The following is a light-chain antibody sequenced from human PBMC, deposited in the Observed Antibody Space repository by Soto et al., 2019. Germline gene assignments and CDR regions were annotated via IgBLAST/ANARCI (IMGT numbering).Light chain of an antibody. CDR1: SSDVGGYNY. J-gene: IGLJ2*01. V-gene: IGLV2-14*01. Sequence: QSALTQPASVSGSPGQSITISCTGTSSDVGGYNYVSWYQQHPGKAPKLMIYDVSNRPSGVSNRCSGSKSGNTASLTISGLQAEDEADDYCSSYTSSSTYVVFGGGTKLTFL. CDR2: DVS. CDR3: SSYTSSSTYVV.